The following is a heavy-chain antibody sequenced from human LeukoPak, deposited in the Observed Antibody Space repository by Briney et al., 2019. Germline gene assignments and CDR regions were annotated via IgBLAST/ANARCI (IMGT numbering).Heavy chain of an antibody. CDR1: GYTFTSYD. J-gene: IGHJ4*02. CDR3: ARGPWIQLWALYSLLKTYYFDY. CDR2: MNPNSGNT. Sequence: ASVKVSCKASGYTFTSYDINWVRQATGQGLEWMGWMNPNSGNTGYAQKFQGRVTITRNTSISTAYMELSSLRSEDTAVYYCARGPWIQLWALYSLLKTYYFDYWGQGTLVTVSS. V-gene: IGHV1-8*03. D-gene: IGHD5-18*01.